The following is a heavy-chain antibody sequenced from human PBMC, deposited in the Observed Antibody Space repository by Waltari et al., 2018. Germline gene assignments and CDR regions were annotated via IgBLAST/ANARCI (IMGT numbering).Heavy chain of an antibody. Sequence: QVQLQESGPGLVKPSQTLSLTCTVSGGSISSGSYYWRWIWQPAGKGRWWIGRMDTSGSTNYNPSLKSRATISVDTSKNQFSLKLSSVTAADTAVYYCARGYNWNYVAYFDYWGQGTLVTVSS. CDR3: ARGYNWNYVAYFDY. V-gene: IGHV4-61*02. D-gene: IGHD1-7*01. CDR1: GGSISSGSYY. J-gene: IGHJ4*02. CDR2: MDTSGST.